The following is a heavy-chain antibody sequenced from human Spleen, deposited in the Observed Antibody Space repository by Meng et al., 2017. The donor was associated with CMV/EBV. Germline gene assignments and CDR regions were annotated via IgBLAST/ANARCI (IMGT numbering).Heavy chain of an antibody. V-gene: IGHV3-53*01. CDR1: GFTVSSNY. J-gene: IGHJ6*02. Sequence: GESLKISCAASGFTVSSNYMSWVRQAPGKGLEWVSVIYSGGSTYYADSVKGRFTISRDNSKNTLYLKMNSLRAEDTAVYYCARDGKGYYYGMDVWGQGTTVTVSS. D-gene: IGHD1-26*01. CDR3: ARDGKGYYYGMDV. CDR2: IYSGGST.